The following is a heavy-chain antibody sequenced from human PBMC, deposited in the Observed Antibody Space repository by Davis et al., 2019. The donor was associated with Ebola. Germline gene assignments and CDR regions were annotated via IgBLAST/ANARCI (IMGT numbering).Heavy chain of an antibody. CDR2: IYPRYSDI. Sequence: GESLKIPCKGSGYSFASYCIGRVRQIPGKGLEWIGIIYPRYSDIRHSPPLQGQVTISADNSISTAYLQWSSLKASDTAMYYCARNDYGGNSDAFDIWGQGTMVTVSS. D-gene: IGHD4-23*01. CDR1: GYSFASYC. V-gene: IGHV5-51*01. J-gene: IGHJ3*02. CDR3: ARNDYGGNSDAFDI.